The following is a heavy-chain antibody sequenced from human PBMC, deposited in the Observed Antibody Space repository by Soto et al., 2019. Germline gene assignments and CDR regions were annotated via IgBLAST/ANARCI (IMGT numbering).Heavy chain of an antibody. V-gene: IGHV3-23*01. D-gene: IGHD2-2*01. CDR3: AKYGNGYCSSTSCPGADYYYYYGMDV. CDR1: GFTFSSYA. CDR2: ISGSGGST. J-gene: IGHJ6*02. Sequence: GGSLRLSCAASGFTFSSYAMSWVRQAPGKWLEWVSAISGSGGSTYYADSVKGRFTISRDNSKNTLYLQMNSLRAEDTAVYYCAKYGNGYCSSTSCPGADYYYYYGMDVWGQGTTVTVSS.